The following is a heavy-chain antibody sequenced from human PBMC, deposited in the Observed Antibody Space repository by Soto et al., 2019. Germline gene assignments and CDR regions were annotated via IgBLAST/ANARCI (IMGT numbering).Heavy chain of an antibody. D-gene: IGHD2-15*01. CDR2: IYYSGST. V-gene: IGHV4-31*03. CDR1: GGSISSGGYY. CDR3: ARAVVVVSNWFDP. J-gene: IGHJ5*02. Sequence: QVQLQESGPGLVKPSQTLSLTCTVSGGSISSGGYYWSWIRQHPGKGLEWIGYIYYSGSTYYNPSLKSRGTISVDTSKNPFSRKLSSVTAADTAVYYCARAVVVVSNWFDPWGQGTLVTVSS.